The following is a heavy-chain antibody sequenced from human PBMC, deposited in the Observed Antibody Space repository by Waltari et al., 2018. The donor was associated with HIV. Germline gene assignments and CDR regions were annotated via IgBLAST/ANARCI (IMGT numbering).Heavy chain of an antibody. Sequence: EVQLVQAGPEVKKPGESLKISCKGHGYGVTSYWFGWVRQIPGKRLVWMGIIYPHDTGTRYGSAAQGQVTISTVKSISTAYLQWSSLNASDAAMYDCARGYDYVRGSYRYAYYFDYWGQGTLVTVSS. CDR2: IYPHDTGT. D-gene: IGHD3-16*02. CDR3: ARGYDYVRGSYRYAYYFDY. CDR1: GYGVTSYW. V-gene: IGHV5-51*03. J-gene: IGHJ4*02.